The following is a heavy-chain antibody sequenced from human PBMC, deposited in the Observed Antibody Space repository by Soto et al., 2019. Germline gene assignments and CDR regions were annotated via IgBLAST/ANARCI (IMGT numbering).Heavy chain of an antibody. V-gene: IGHV1-69*02. CDR3: ARTVNKQQLGHWYFDL. Sequence: QVQLVQSGAEVKKPGSSVKVSCKVSGGTFSSYTISWVRQAPGQGLEWMGRIIPILGIANYAQKFQGRVTITADKSTSTAYMELSSLRSEDTAVYYCARTVNKQQLGHWYFDLWGRGTLVTVSS. D-gene: IGHD6-13*01. CDR2: IIPILGIA. CDR1: GGTFSSYT. J-gene: IGHJ2*01.